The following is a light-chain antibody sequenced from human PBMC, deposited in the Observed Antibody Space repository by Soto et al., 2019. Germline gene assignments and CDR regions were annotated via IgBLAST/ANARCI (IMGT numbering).Light chain of an antibody. V-gene: IGKV1-5*01. CDR3: QQYNTYSTT. J-gene: IGKJ5*01. CDR2: DAS. Sequence: DIQMTRSPSSLSASVGDRVTMTFRASQSIGTWLALYQQKPRKAPKLLIFDASRLESGVPSRFSGSGSGTEFTLTISRLQPDDFATYYCQQYNTYSTTFGPGTRLEI. CDR1: QSIGTW.